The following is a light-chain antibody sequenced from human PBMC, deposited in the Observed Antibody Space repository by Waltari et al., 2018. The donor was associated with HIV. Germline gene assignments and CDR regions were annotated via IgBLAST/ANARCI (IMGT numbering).Light chain of an antibody. CDR1: SSDVGAYNL. CDR3: CSYVSEIVPCV. Sequence: QTALTQPASVSGSPGQSITISCTGTSSDVGAYNLVHWYQQHPGKAPRLSIYDVSERPAGVSNRFTGSKSGNTASLTISGLQAEDEADYYCCSYVSEIVPCVFGGGTKLTVL. V-gene: IGLV2-23*02. CDR2: DVS. J-gene: IGLJ3*02.